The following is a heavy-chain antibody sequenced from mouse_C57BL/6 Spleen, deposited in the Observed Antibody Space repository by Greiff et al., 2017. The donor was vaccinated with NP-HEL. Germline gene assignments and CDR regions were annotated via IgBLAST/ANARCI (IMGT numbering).Heavy chain of an antibody. J-gene: IGHJ3*01. V-gene: IGHV1-55*01. CDR1: GYTFTSYW. D-gene: IGHD1-1*01. Sequence: QVQLQQPGAELVKPGASVKMSCKASGYTFTSYWITWVKQRPGQGLEWIGDIYPGSGSTNYNEKFKSKATLTVDTSSSTAYMQLSSLTSEDSAVYYCARKEINYDGFAYWGQGTLVTVSA. CDR3: ARKEINYDGFAY. CDR2: IYPGSGST.